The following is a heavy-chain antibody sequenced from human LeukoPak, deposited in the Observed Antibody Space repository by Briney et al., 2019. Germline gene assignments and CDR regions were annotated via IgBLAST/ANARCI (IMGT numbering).Heavy chain of an antibody. CDR3: ARDGPGYSSGWYYFDY. J-gene: IGHJ4*02. V-gene: IGHV3-30*01. CDR1: GFTFSSYA. CDR2: ISYDGCNK. Sequence: GGSLRLSCAASGFTFSSYAMHWVRQAPGKGLEWVAVISYDGCNKYYADSVKGRFTISRDNSKNTLYLQMNSLRAEDTAVYYCARDGPGYSSGWYYFDYWGQGTLVTVSS. D-gene: IGHD6-19*01.